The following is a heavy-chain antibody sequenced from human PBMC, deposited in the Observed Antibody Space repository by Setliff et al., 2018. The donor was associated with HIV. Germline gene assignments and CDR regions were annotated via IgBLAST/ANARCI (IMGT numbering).Heavy chain of an antibody. CDR3: ARLGGLWFGEALVDY. CDR2: IYYSGST. CDR1: GGSISSGGYS. J-gene: IGHJ4*02. Sequence: LSLTCAVSGGSISSGGYSWNWIRQPPGKGLEWIGSIYYSGSTYYNPSLKSRVTISVDTSKNQFSLKLSSVTAADTAVYYCARLGGLWFGEALVDYWGQGTLVTVSS. V-gene: IGHV4-30-2*03. D-gene: IGHD3-10*01.